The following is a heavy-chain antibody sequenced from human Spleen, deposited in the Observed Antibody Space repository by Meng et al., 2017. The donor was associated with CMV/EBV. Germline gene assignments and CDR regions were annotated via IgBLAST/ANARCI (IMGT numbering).Heavy chain of an antibody. CDR1: GFTFSSYA. J-gene: IGHJ5*02. D-gene: IGHD3-16*01. CDR2: IRYDGSTK. CDR3: AKAPSLGVIDP. V-gene: IGHV3-30*02. Sequence: SCAASGFTFSSYAMHWVRQAPGKGLEWVAFIRYDGSTKYYVDSVKGRFTISRDNSKNTLYLQMNSLRAEDTAVYYCAKAPSLGVIDPWGQGTLVTVSS.